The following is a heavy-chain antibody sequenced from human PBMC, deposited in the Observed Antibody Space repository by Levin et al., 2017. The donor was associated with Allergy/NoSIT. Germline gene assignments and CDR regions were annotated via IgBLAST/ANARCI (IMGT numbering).Heavy chain of an antibody. V-gene: IGHV3-30*04. CDR3: ARDIPQGSYDSSGYYHYYYYGMDV. Sequence: GGSLRLSCRVSGFTFKSFSMHWVRQAPGKGLEGVAIVSYDGSKTYYADSVRGRFTISRDNSKNMLYLQMNSLRPEDTAVYYCARDIPQGSYDSSGYYHYYYYGMDVWGQGTTVTVSS. D-gene: IGHD3-22*01. J-gene: IGHJ6*02. CDR2: VSYDGSKT. CDR1: GFTFKSFS.